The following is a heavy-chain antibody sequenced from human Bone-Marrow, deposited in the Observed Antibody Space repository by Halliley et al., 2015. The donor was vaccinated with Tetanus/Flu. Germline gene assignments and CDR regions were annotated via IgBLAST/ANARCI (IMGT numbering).Heavy chain of an antibody. Sequence: GLEWVAVILASGTGTDYADSVRGRFTISRDNSKNTLYLQMNSLGVDDTAIYYCANESPGTLQYWGQGTLVTVSS. V-gene: IGHV3-23*01. CDR2: ILASGTGT. J-gene: IGHJ4*02. D-gene: IGHD4-4*01. CDR3: ANESPGTLQY.